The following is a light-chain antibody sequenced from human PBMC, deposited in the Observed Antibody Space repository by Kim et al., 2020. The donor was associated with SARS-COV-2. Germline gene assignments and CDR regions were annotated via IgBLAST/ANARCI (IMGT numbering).Light chain of an antibody. Sequence: GQSVIISCTRSSSDIGAYNDISWYQQHAGEVPKLMIFDVNKRPSGVPDRFSGSKSGNTASLTISGLQAEDEADYYCCSYAGRYTYVFGTGTKVTVL. CDR1: SSDIGAYND. CDR3: CSYAGRYTYV. CDR2: DVN. V-gene: IGLV2-11*03. J-gene: IGLJ1*01.